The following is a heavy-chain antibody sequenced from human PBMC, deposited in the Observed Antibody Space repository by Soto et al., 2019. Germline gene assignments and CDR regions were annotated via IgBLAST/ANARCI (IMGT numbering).Heavy chain of an antibody. Sequence: EVQLLESGGDLVQPGGSLRLSCVASGFPFSNDDLSWVRQASGKGLEWVSAITAGGFNTYYADSVKGRFTISRDNSKNTLYLQMNSLRAEDTAVYYCAKNIGGFSGYANFDYWGQGTLVTVSS. CDR1: GFPFSNDD. D-gene: IGHD5-12*01. J-gene: IGHJ4*02. CDR3: AKNIGGFSGYANFDY. CDR2: ITAGGFNT. V-gene: IGHV3-23*01.